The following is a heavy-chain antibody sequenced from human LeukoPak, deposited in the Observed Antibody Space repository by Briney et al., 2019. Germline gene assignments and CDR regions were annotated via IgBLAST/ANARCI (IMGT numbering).Heavy chain of an antibody. CDR3: AGEMATITGDY. V-gene: IGHV1-69*04. CDR2: IIPILGIA. D-gene: IGHD5-24*01. Sequence: GASVKVSCKASGYTFTSYGISWVRQAPGQGLEWMGRIIPILGIANYAQKFQGRVTITADKSTSTAYMELSSPRSEDTAVYYCAGEMATITGDYWGQGTLVTVSS. J-gene: IGHJ4*02. CDR1: GYTFTSYG.